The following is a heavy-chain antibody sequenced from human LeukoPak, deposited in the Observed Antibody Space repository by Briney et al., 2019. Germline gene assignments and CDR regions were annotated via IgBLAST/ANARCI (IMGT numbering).Heavy chain of an antibody. Sequence: ASVKVSCKASGYTFTGYYMHWVRQAPGQGLEWMGWINPNSGGTNYAQKFQGRVTMTRDTSTSTVYMELSSLRSEDTAVYYCARGRENPNRFDYWGQGTLVTVSS. CDR3: ARGRENPNRFDY. V-gene: IGHV1-2*02. CDR1: GYTFTGYY. CDR2: INPNSGGT. J-gene: IGHJ4*02.